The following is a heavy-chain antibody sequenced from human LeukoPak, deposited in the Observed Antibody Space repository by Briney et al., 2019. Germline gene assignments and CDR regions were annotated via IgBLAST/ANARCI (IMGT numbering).Heavy chain of an antibody. V-gene: IGHV5-51*01. CDR3: ARPYYYGSGSYYFDY. D-gene: IGHD3-10*01. CDR2: IYPGDSDT. Sequence: GESLKISCKGSGYSFTSCWSGWVRQMPGKGLEWMGIIYPGDSDTRYSPSFQGQVTISADKSIRTPSLQWSSRKDSDTAMYHCARPYYYGSGSYYFDYWGQGTLVTVSS. J-gene: IGHJ4*02. CDR1: GYSFTSCW.